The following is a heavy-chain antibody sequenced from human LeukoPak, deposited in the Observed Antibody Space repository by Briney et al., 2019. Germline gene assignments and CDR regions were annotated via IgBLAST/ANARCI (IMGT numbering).Heavy chain of an antibody. J-gene: IGHJ4*02. V-gene: IGHV3-21*01. Sequence: GGSLRLSCAASGFTFTHYGMNWVRQAPGKGLEWVSSISSSSSYIYYADSVKGRFTISRDNAKNSLYLQMNSLRAEDTAVYYCASEITSDFDFDYWGQGTLVTVSS. CDR1: GFTFTHYG. D-gene: IGHD3-3*01. CDR2: ISSSSSYI. CDR3: ASEITSDFDFDY.